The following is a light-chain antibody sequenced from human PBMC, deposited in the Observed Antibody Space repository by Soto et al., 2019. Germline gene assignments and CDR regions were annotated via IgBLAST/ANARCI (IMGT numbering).Light chain of an antibody. CDR3: QQYGISPS. CDR2: DAS. J-gene: IGKJ4*01. CDR1: QSVSTNY. Sequence: EIVLTQSPATLSLSPGERATLSCGASQSVSTNYLAWYQQKPGLAPRLLIYDASSRATGISDRFSGSGSGTDFTLNSSRLEPEDFALYYCQQYGISPSFGGGTKVDIK. V-gene: IGKV3D-20*01.